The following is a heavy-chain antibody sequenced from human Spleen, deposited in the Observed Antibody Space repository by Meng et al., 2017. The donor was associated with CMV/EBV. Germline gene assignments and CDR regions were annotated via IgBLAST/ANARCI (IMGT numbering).Heavy chain of an antibody. J-gene: IGHJ6*02. CDR2: IAAGGDK. D-gene: IGHD3-10*01. CDR3: ARNGGGMDV. CDR1: GFTLRSYD. V-gene: IGHV3-13*01. Sequence: GESLKISCAASGFTLRSYDIFWVRQAAGKGLEWVSSIAAGGDKYYADSVKGRFTISRENAMNSLTLQMNSLRAGDTSVYYCARNGGGMDVWGHGTTVTVSS.